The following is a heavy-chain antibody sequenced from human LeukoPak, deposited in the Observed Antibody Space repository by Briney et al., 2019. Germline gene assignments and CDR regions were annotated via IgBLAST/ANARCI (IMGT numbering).Heavy chain of an antibody. Sequence: PGGSLRLSCAASGFTFSSYWMSWVRQAPGKGLEWVANILPDGSAKNYVDSVKGRFIISRDNAKNSVSLQMNSLRAEDTAAYYCARGRKLGIDYWGQGTLVTVSS. CDR3: ARGRKLGIDY. D-gene: IGHD7-27*01. CDR1: GFTFSSYW. J-gene: IGHJ4*02. CDR2: ILPDGSAK. V-gene: IGHV3-7*01.